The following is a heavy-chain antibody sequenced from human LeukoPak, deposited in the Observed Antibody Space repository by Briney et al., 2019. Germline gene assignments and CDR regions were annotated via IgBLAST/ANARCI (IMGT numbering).Heavy chain of an antibody. CDR3: AKDSHGYNYHFDY. D-gene: IGHD5-24*01. J-gene: IGHJ4*02. Sequence: PSGGSLGLSCAASGFTFDDYAMHWVRQAPGKGLEWVSGISWNSGSIGYADSVKGRFTISRDNAKNSLYLQMNSLRAEDTALYYCAKDSHGYNYHFDYWGQGTLVTVSS. CDR2: ISWNSGSI. V-gene: IGHV3-9*01. CDR1: GFTFDDYA.